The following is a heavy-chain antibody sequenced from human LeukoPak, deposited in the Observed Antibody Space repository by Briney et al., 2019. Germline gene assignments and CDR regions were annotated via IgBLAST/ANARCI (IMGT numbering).Heavy chain of an antibody. CDR1: GGTISSYA. J-gene: IGHJ4*02. Sequence: GGSLRLSCTASGGTISSYAMSWVRQAPGKGLEWVSAISGSGGSTYYADSVKGRFTISRDNSKNTLYLQMKSLRAEDTAVYYFPQDRADYSTSSGSPYYFDYWGQGTLVTVSS. CDR2: ISGSGGST. D-gene: IGHD3-22*01. CDR3: PQDRADYSTSSGSPYYFDY. V-gene: IGHV3-23*01.